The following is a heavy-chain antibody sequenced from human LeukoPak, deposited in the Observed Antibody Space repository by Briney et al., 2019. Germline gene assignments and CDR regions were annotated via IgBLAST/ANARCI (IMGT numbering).Heavy chain of an antibody. J-gene: IGHJ4*02. V-gene: IGHV4-4*02. CDR2: IYHSGST. CDR1: GGSISRGNW. D-gene: IGHD6-13*01. CDR3: AKKAAASAADY. Sequence: SGTLSLTCAVSGGSISRGNWWSWVRQPPGKGPEWIGEIYHSGSTNYNPSLKSRVTISVDTSKNQFSLKLGSVTAADTAVYYCAKKAAASAADYWGQGTLVTVSS.